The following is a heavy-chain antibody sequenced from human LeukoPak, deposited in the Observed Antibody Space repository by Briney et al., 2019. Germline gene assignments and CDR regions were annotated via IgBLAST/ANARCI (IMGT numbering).Heavy chain of an antibody. V-gene: IGHV4-34*12. J-gene: IGHJ4*02. CDR2: ILHTGST. D-gene: IGHD2-8*01. CDR3: ARDQDCTNGVCYFI. CDR1: GYSLTNHY. Sequence: PSETLSLTCAVSGYSLTNHYWIWIRQPPGKGLEWIGEILHTGSTNYNPSFKSRVTISIDTSKNQFFLSLTSLTAADTAVYYCARDQDCTNGVCYFIWGQGTLVTVSS.